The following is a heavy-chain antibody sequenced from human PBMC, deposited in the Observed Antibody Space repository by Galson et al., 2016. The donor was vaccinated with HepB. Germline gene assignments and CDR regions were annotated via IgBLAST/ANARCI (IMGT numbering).Heavy chain of an antibody. J-gene: IGHJ2*01. CDR2: ISWNSGSV. CDR1: GFTFDDYA. V-gene: IGHV3-9*01. D-gene: IGHD2-8*02. Sequence: SLRLSCAASGFTFDDYAMHWVRQVPGKGLEWVSGISWNSGSVAYADSVKGRFTISRDNVRNSLYLQTNSLRGEDTALYYCARGQAPHGVSECTGGVCFGLWSWNFDLWGRGTLVTVSS. CDR3: ARGQAPHGVSECTGGVCFGLWSWNFDL.